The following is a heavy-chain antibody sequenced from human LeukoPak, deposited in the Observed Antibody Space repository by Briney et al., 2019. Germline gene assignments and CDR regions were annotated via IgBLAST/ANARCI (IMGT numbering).Heavy chain of an antibody. Sequence: ASVKVSCKASGYTFTRYDISWVRQATGRGLEWMGWVNLKSGNTGSAQKFQGRVTITRNTSINTAYMELSGLRPEDTGVYYCARVDGSPDSWGQGTLVTVSS. J-gene: IGHJ4*02. D-gene: IGHD2-15*01. CDR1: GYTFTRYD. CDR2: VNLKSGNT. V-gene: IGHV1-8*03. CDR3: ARVDGSPDS.